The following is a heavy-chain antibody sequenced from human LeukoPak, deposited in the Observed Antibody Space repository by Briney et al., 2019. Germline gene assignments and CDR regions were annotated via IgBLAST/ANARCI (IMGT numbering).Heavy chain of an antibody. D-gene: IGHD3-10*01. Sequence: GRSLRPSCAASGFTFSSYGMHWVRQAPGKGLEWVALIWNDGGDKYYADSVKGRFTVSRDNSKNTLYLQMNSLRVEDTAVYYCARGPYDSGKGFYFDFWGQGTLVTVSS. CDR1: GFTFSSYG. CDR2: IWNDGGDK. V-gene: IGHV3-33*01. CDR3: ARGPYDSGKGFYFDF. J-gene: IGHJ4*02.